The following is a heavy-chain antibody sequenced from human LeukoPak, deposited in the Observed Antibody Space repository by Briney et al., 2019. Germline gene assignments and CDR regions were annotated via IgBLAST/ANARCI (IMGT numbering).Heavy chain of an antibody. CDR1: GGSISSGGYY. CDR2: INHSGST. V-gene: IGHV4-39*07. D-gene: IGHD3-10*01. Sequence: SETLSLTCTVSGGSISSGGYYWSWIRQPPGKGLEWIGEINHSGSTNYNPSLKSRVTISVDTSKNQFSLKLSSVTAADTAVYYCARGRGILWFGELFFNNWFDPWGQGTLVTVSS. J-gene: IGHJ5*02. CDR3: ARGRGILWFGELFFNNWFDP.